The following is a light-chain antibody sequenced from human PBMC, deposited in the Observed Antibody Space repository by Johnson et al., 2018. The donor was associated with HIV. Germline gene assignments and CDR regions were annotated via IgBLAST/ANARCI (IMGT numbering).Light chain of an antibody. CDR2: ENN. V-gene: IGLV1-51*02. J-gene: IGLJ1*01. CDR1: SSNIGNNY. Sequence: QSVLTQPPSVSAAPGQKVTISCSGSSSNIGNNYVSWYQQLPGTAPKLLICENNKRPSGIPDRFSGSKSGTSATLGITGLQTGDEADYYCGTWDISLSVVYVFGTGTQVTVL. CDR3: GTWDISLSVVYV.